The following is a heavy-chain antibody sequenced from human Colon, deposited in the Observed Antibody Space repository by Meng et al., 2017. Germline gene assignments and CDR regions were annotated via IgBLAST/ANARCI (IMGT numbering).Heavy chain of an antibody. D-gene: IGHD4-17*01. CDR2: IYHSGST. J-gene: IGHJ4*02. CDR3: ARVRIYGLSDY. CDR1: GGSISSSNW. Sequence: QGQRQGAGQGLVKPSGTRALTVAVVGGSISSSNWWSWVRQPPGKGLEWIGEIYHSGSTNYNPSLKSRVTISVDKSKNQFSLKLSSVTAADTAVYYCARVRIYGLSDYWGQGTLVTVSS. V-gene: IGHV4-4*02.